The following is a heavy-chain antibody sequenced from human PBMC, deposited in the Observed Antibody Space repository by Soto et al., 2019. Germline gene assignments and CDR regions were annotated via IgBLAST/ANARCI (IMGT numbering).Heavy chain of an antibody. CDR3: ARAGSTNDGGWFDP. CDR2: IYHSGST. D-gene: IGHD2-2*01. Sequence: SETLSLTCAVSSGSISSSNWWSWVRQPPGKGLEWIGEIYHSGSTNYNPSLKSRVTISVDKSKNQFSLKLSSVTTADTAVYYCARAGSTNDGGWFDPWGQGTLVTVSS. V-gene: IGHV4-4*02. J-gene: IGHJ5*02. CDR1: SGSISSSNW.